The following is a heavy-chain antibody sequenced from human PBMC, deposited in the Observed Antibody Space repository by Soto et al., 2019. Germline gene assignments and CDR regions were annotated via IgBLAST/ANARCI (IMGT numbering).Heavy chain of an antibody. CDR3: ARENDRDFDY. D-gene: IGHD3-22*01. Sequence: PSESLSLTCTVSGGSISSGGDYWSWIRQHPGKGLEWIGYIYYSGSTYYNPSLKSRVTISVDTSKNQFSLKLSSVTAADTAVYYCARENDRDFDYWGQGTLVTVSS. V-gene: IGHV4-31*03. CDR2: IYYSGST. J-gene: IGHJ4*02. CDR1: GGSISSGGDY.